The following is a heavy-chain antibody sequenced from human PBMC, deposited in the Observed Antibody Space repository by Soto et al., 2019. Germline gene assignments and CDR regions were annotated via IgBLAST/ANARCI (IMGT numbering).Heavy chain of an antibody. CDR3: AKLIAAAGTDWFDP. J-gene: IGHJ5*02. CDR1: GYTLTELS. V-gene: IGHV1-24*01. CDR2: FDPEDGET. Sequence: ASVKVSCKVSGYTLTELSMHWVRQAPGKGLEWTGGFDPEDGETIYAQKFQGRVTMTEDTSTDTAYMELSSLRSEDTAVYYCAKLIAAAGTDWFDPWGQGTLVTVSS. D-gene: IGHD6-13*01.